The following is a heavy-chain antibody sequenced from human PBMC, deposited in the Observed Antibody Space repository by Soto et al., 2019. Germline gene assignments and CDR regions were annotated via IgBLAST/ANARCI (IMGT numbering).Heavy chain of an antibody. CDR2: IYNSGST. J-gene: IGHJ4*02. Sequence: SETLCLTCTVSGASVSSDYYYWSWIRQPPGRGLEWIGHIYNSGSTYSNPSLKSRVTVSLDTSKNQFSLNLSSVTAADTAVYYCARGPSGDKVDYWGQGTLVT. CDR3: ARGPSGDKVDY. CDR1: GASVSSDYYY. D-gene: IGHD1-26*01. V-gene: IGHV4-30-4*01.